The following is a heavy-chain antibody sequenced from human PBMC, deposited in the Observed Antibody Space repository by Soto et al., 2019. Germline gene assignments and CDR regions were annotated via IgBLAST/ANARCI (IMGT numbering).Heavy chain of an antibody. CDR1: GGTFSSYA. D-gene: IGHD5-12*01. CDR2: IIPIFGTA. CDR3: ASEDGIVATIYHHGMDV. J-gene: IGHJ6*02. V-gene: IGHV1-69*01. Sequence: QVQLVQSGAEVKKPGSSVKVSCKASGGTFSSYAISWVRQAPGQGLEWMGGIIPIFGTANYAQKFQARVTITADESTSTAYMERSSLRSEDTAVYYCASEDGIVATIYHHGMDVWGQGTTVTVSS.